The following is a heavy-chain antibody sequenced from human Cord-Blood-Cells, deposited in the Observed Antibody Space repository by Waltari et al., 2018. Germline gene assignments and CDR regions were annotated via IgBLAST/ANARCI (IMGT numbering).Heavy chain of an antibody. CDR1: GFTFSSYS. J-gene: IGHJ4*02. CDR2: ISSSSSYI. V-gene: IGHV3-21*01. CDR3: ARDLHTPPGPFDY. Sequence: EVPLVESGGGLVKPGGSLRLSCAASGFTFSSYSINWVRPAPGKGLEWVSSISSSSSYIYYADSVKGRFTISRDNAKNSLYLQMNSLRAEDTAVYYCARDLHTPPGPFDYWGQGTLVTVSS.